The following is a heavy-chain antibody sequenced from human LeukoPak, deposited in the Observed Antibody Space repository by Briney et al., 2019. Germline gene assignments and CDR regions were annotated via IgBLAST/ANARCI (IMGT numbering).Heavy chain of an antibody. D-gene: IGHD5-24*01. CDR1: GFSFSSYS. CDR2: ISSSSSTI. CDR3: ARAFRDVIFDS. J-gene: IGHJ4*02. Sequence: SGGSLRLSCAASGFSFSSYSMNWVRQAPGKGLEWVSYISSSSSTIYYADSVKGRFTISRDNAKNSLYLQMNSLRAEDTAVYYCARAFRDVIFDSWGREPWSPSPQ. V-gene: IGHV3-48*04.